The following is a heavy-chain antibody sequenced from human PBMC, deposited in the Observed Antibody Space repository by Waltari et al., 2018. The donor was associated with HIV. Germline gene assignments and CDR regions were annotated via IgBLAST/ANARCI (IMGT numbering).Heavy chain of an antibody. Sequence: EVQLVESGGGLVQPGGSLSLSCAASGFTFSSYWMHWFRQAPGKGLVWVSRINSDGSSTSYADSVKGRFTISRDNAKNTLYLQMNSLRAEDTAVYYCVAAFTMVRGVMGYWGQGTLVTVSS. J-gene: IGHJ4*02. CDR1: GFTFSSYW. D-gene: IGHD3-10*01. CDR3: VAAFTMVRGVMGY. V-gene: IGHV3-74*01. CDR2: INSDGSST.